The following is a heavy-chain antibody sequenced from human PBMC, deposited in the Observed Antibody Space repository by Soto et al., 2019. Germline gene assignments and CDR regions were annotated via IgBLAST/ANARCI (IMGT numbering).Heavy chain of an antibody. J-gene: IGHJ6*03. CDR2: ISSSSTI. V-gene: IGHV3-48*01. CDR3: ARDQRAADESTGYYYYYYMDV. CDR1: GFTFSSYS. D-gene: IGHD6-13*01. Sequence: EVQLVESGGGLVQPGGSLRLSCAASGFTFSSYSMNWVRQAPGKGLEWVSYISSSSTIYYADSVKGRFTISRDNAKNSLYLQMNSLRAEDTAVYYCARDQRAADESTGYYYYYYMDVWGKGTTVTVSS.